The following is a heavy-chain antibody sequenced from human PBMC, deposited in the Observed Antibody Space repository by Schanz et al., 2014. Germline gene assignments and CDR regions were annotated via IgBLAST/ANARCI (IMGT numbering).Heavy chain of an antibody. CDR2: ISYDGTNE. CDR1: GFTFSQYG. V-gene: IGHV3-30*18. J-gene: IGHJ4*02. CDR3: AKDRGDGYSNGIFQY. D-gene: IGHD5-18*01. Sequence: QVFLAESGGGVVQPGRSLRLSCAASGFTFSQYGMHWVRQAPGKGLEWVAVISYDGTNEYYAESVKGRFTISRDNAKNTFYLHMISLRNEDTAVYFCAKDRGDGYSNGIFQYWGLGTLVTVSS.